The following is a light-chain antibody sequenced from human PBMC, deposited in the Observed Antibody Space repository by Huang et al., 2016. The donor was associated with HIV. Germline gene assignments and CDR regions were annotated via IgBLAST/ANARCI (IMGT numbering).Light chain of an antibody. Sequence: EIGMTQSPATLSVSPGERATLSCRASQSVSSNLAWYQQRPGQGPRLLIYGASTRATGIPARFSGSGSGTEFTLTISSLQSEDFAVYYCQQYNNWPRWYTFGQGTKLEIK. CDR2: GAS. J-gene: IGKJ2*01. CDR3: QQYNNWPRWYT. V-gene: IGKV3-15*01. CDR1: QSVSSN.